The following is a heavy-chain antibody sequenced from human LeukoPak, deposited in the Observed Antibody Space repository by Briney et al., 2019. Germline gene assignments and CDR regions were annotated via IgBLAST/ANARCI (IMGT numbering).Heavy chain of an antibody. Sequence: PSETLSLTCTVSGGSISSYYLSWVRQPPGKGLEWIGYIYYSGSTNYNPSLKSRVTISADTSKNQFSLQLSSMTAADTAVYYCARTRKLLYSWGTYYYYMDAWGKGNTVTVS. CDR2: IYYSGST. CDR1: GGSISSYY. V-gene: IGHV4-59*08. D-gene: IGHD3-16*01. CDR3: ARTRKLLYSWGTYYYYMDA. J-gene: IGHJ6*03.